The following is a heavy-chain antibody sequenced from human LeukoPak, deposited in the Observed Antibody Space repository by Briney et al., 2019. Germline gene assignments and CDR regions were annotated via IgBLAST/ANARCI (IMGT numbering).Heavy chain of an antibody. CDR1: GFTFSSYA. D-gene: IGHD3-22*01. CDR2: ISGSGGST. Sequence: GGSLRLSCAASGFTFSSYAMSWVRQAPGKGLEWVSAISGSGGSTYYADSVKGRFTISRDNSKNTLYLQMNSLRAEDTAEYYCAKDCDPYDSSGYFDYWGQGTLVTVSS. CDR3: AKDCDPYDSSGYFDY. V-gene: IGHV3-23*01. J-gene: IGHJ4*02.